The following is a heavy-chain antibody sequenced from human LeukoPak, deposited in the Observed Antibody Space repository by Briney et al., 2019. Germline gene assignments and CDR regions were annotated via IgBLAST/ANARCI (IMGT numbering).Heavy chain of an antibody. Sequence: SETLSLTCTVSGGSISYYYWRWIRQPAGKGLEWIGRIYSSGSTTYNPSLKSRVTMSVDTAKNQFSLILSSVTAADTAVYYCARDRGDLGNFDYWGQGTLVTVSS. CDR2: IYSSGST. V-gene: IGHV4-4*07. CDR1: GGSISYYY. CDR3: ARDRGDLGNFDY. J-gene: IGHJ4*02. D-gene: IGHD3-10*01.